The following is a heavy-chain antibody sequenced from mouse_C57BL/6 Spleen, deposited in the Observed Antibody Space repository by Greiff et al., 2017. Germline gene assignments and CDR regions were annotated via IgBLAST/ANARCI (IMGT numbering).Heavy chain of an antibody. D-gene: IGHD2-5*01. CDR1: GYAFSSSW. CDR2: IYPGDGDT. Sequence: VQGVESGPELVKPGASVKISCKASGYAFSSSWMNWVKQRPGKGLEWIGRIYPGDGDTNYNGKFKGKATLTADKSSSTAYMQLSSLTSEDSAVYFCADSNYGWGQGTTLTVSS. V-gene: IGHV1-82*01. CDR3: ADSNYG. J-gene: IGHJ2*01.